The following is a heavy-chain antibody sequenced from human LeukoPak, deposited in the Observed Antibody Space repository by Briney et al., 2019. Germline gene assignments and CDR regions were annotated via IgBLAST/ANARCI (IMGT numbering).Heavy chain of an antibody. CDR3: ARDDHWGYAFDI. CDR2: IRGGGDIT. J-gene: IGHJ3*02. D-gene: IGHD3-16*01. V-gene: IGHV3-23*01. CDR1: GFTFSSYG. Sequence: PGGSLRLSCAASGFTFSSYGMSWGRQAPRKGLEWGSAIRGGGDITYYAGSVKGRFTISRDNSKNTLYLQMNSLRAEDTAVYYFARDDHWGYAFDIWGQGTMVTVSS.